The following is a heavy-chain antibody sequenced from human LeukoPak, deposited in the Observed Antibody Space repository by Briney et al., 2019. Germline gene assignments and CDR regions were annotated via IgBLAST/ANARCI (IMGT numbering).Heavy chain of an antibody. Sequence: ASVKVSCKASGGTFSSYAISWVRQAPGQGLEWMGRIIPIFGTANYAQKFQGRVTITADKFTSTAYMELSSLRSEDTAVYYCARALVRGVIDYWGQGTLVTVSS. CDR2: IIPIFGTA. CDR3: ARALVRGVIDY. CDR1: GGTFSSYA. J-gene: IGHJ4*02. V-gene: IGHV1-69*06. D-gene: IGHD3-10*01.